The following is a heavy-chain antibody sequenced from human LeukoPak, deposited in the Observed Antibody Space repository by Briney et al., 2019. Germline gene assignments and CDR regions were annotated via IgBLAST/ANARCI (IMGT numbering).Heavy chain of an antibody. CDR1: GFTFSSYW. CDR3: ARTLHYHILTGYLNYYFDY. V-gene: IGHV3-74*01. J-gene: IGHJ4*02. D-gene: IGHD3-9*01. CDR2: INSDGSST. Sequence: GGSLRLSCAASGFTFSSYWMHWVRQAPGKGLVWVSRINSDGSSTSYADSVKGRFTISRDNAKNSLYLQMNSLRAEDTALYHCARTLHYHILTGYLNYYFDYWGQGTLVTVSS.